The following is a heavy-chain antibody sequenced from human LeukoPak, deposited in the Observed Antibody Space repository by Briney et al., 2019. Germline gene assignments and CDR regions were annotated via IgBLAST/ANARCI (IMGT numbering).Heavy chain of an antibody. CDR2: INPNSGGT. CDR3: ASLNYYGSGSYYNVTDADP. J-gene: IGHJ5*02. V-gene: IGHV1-2*02. Sequence: ASVKVSCKASGYTFTGYYMHWVRQAPGQGLEWMGWINPNSGGTNYAQKFQGRVTMTRDTSISTAYMKLSRLRSDDTAVYYCASLNYYGSGSYYNVTDADPWGQGTLVTVSS. CDR1: GYTFTGYY. D-gene: IGHD3-10*01.